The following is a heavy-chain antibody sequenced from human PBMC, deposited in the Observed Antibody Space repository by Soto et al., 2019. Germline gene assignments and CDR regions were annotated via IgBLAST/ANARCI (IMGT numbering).Heavy chain of an antibody. Sequence: QVQLAESGGGVVQPGRSLRLSCAASGFTVSSYGMHWVRQAPGKGLEWVAFIWHDGGNKFYAESVKGRFTISRDNSKNTLYLQMTSLSAEDTAMYYCARDGDVNTGFGKDYWGEGTLVTVSS. D-gene: IGHD3-16*01. J-gene: IGHJ4*02. CDR1: GFTVSSYG. CDR3: ARDGDVNTGFGKDY. V-gene: IGHV3-33*01. CDR2: IWHDGGNK.